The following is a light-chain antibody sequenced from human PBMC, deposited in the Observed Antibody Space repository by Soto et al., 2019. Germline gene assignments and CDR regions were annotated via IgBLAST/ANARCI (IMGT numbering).Light chain of an antibody. J-gene: IGKJ1*01. CDR3: QQRGNLPPWT. CDR1: ESIGSH. CDR2: GAS. Sequence: EIVMTQSPAILSVSPGERATLSCRAAESIGSHLAWYQQKPGQAPILLIYGASSRATATPDRFRGSGSGTEFTLTISSLHSEDVAVYYCQQRGNLPPWTFGQGTKVDI. V-gene: IGKV3D-15*01.